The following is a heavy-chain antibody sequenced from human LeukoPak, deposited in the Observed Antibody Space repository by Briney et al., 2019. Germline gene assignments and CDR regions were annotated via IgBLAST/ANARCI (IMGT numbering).Heavy chain of an antibody. Sequence: SVKVSCKASGGTLSSYAISWVRQAPGQGLEWMGGIIPIFGTANYAQKFQGRVTITTDESTSTAYMELSSLRSEDTAVYYCARDRHDYYDSSGYWVAFDIWGQGTMVTVSS. CDR1: GGTLSSYA. V-gene: IGHV1-69*05. CDR2: IIPIFGTA. D-gene: IGHD3-22*01. J-gene: IGHJ3*02. CDR3: ARDRHDYYDSSGYWVAFDI.